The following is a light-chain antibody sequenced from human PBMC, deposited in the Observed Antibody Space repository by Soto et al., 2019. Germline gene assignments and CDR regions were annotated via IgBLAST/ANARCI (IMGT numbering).Light chain of an antibody. CDR1: QSVLYSSNNKNY. CDR2: WAS. J-gene: IGKJ2*01. CDR3: QQYDSTPPT. Sequence: DIVMTQSPDSLAVSLGERATINCKSSQSVLYSSNNKNYLAWYQQRPGQPPKLLIYWASTRESGVPDRFSGSGSGTDFTLTITSLQAEDGAVYYGQQYDSTPPTFGQGTKLEIK. V-gene: IGKV4-1*01.